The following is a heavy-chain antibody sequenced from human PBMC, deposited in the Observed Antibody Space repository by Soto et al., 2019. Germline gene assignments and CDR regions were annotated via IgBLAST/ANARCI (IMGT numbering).Heavy chain of an antibody. J-gene: IGHJ6*02. V-gene: IGHV1-18*04. CDR3: ARAGKYYYGSGSPYYYGMDV. CDR1: GYTFTSYG. D-gene: IGHD3-10*01. CDR2: ISGYNGNT. Sequence: QVQLVQSGAEVKKPGASVKVSCKASGYTFTSYGVSWVRQAPGQGLEWMGWISGYNGNTNYAQKLQGRVTMTTGTSTSTAYMELRSLRSADTAVYYCARAGKYYYGSGSPYYYGMDVWGQGITVTVSS.